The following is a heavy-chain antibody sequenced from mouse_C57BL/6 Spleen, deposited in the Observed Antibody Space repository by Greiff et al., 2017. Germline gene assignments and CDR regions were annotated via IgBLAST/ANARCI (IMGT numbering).Heavy chain of an antibody. D-gene: IGHD1-1*01. CDR2: ISSGGDYI. J-gene: IGHJ1*03. Sequence: EVMLVESGEGLVKPGGSLKLSCAASGFTFSSYAMSWVRQTPEKRLEWVAYISSGGDYIYYADTVKGRFTISRDNARNTLYLQMSSLKSEDTAMYYCTRDAPPYYGSSYFDVWGTGTTVTVSS. V-gene: IGHV5-9-1*02. CDR1: GFTFSSYA. CDR3: TRDAPPYYGSSYFDV.